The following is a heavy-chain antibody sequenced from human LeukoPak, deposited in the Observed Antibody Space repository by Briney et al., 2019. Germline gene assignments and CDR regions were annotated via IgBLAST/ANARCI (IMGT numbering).Heavy chain of an antibody. Sequence: PGGSLRLSCAASGFTFSSYAMSWVRQAPGKGLDWVSGVSGSGGSTHYADSVKGRFTISRDNSKNTLYLQMNSLRAEDTAVYYCARAGYDYWGQGTLVTVSS. J-gene: IGHJ4*02. CDR2: VSGSGGST. CDR3: ARAGYDY. V-gene: IGHV3-23*01. CDR1: GFTFSSYA. D-gene: IGHD5-12*01.